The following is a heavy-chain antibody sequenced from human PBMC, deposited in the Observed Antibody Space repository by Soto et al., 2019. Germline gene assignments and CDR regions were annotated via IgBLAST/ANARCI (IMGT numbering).Heavy chain of an antibody. CDR2: IYYSGST. J-gene: IGHJ4*02. CDR1: GDSISSGGYY. V-gene: IGHV4-31*03. D-gene: IGHD1-26*01. CDR3: ARGSYDMDGGYFDY. Sequence: QVQLQESGPGLVKPSQTLSLTCTVSGDSISSGGYYWSWIRQHPGKGLEWIGYIYYSGSTYYNPSLKSRVTISVDTSKNHVSLKLSSVTAADTAVYYCARGSYDMDGGYFDYWGQGTLVTVSS.